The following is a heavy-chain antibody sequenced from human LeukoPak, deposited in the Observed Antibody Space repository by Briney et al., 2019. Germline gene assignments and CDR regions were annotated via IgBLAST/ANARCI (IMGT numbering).Heavy chain of an antibody. CDR3: ARVKDDNNYDRAFDI. CDR2: VFYDGNN. J-gene: IGHJ3*02. CDR1: GGSMRTYY. D-gene: IGHD5-24*01. Sequence: KPSETLSLTCTVPGGSMRTYYWSWIRQPPGKGLEWIVYVFYDGNNDYNPSLKSRVTTSIDTSKKQFSLNLTSVTAADTAVYYCARVKDDNNYDRAFDIWGQGTMVTVSS. V-gene: IGHV4-59*01.